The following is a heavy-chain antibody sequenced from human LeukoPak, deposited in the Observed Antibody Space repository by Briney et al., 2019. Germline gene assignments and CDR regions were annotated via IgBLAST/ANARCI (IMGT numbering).Heavy chain of an antibody. J-gene: IGHJ4*02. V-gene: IGHV1-69*02. D-gene: IGHD5-18*01. CDR3: ASRYSYGTPAYFDY. CDR2: IIPILGIA. Sequence: GSSAKVSCKASGGTFSSYTISWVRQAPGQGLEWMGRIIPILGIANYAQKFQGRVTITADKSTSTAYMELSSLRSEDTAVYYCASRYSYGTPAYFDYWGQGTLVTVSS. CDR1: GGTFSSYT.